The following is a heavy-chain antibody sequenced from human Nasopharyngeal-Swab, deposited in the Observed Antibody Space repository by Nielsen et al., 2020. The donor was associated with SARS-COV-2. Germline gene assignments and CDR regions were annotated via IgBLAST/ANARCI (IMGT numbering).Heavy chain of an antibody. CDR1: GYSFISYW. CDR3: ARGSGYDWNWFDP. CDR2: IYPGDSDT. D-gene: IGHD5-12*01. V-gene: IGHV5-51*01. Sequence: GGSLRLSCKGSGYSFISYWIGWVRQMPGKGLEWMGIIYPGDSDTRYSPSFQGQVTISADKSISTAYLQWSSLKASDTAMYYCARGSGYDWNWFDPWGQGTLVTVSS. J-gene: IGHJ5*02.